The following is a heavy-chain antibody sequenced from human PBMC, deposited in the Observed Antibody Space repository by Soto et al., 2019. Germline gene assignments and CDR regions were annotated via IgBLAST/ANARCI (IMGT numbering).Heavy chain of an antibody. CDR2: ISGNGVNT. Sequence: EVQLLESGGGLVQPGGSLRLSCEASGIAFSRYAMSWVRQPSGKGLEWVSTISGNGVNTHYIDSVKGRFTVSRDNSKNALYLQMSGLRAEATAVYYCAQDDWYSSICHDFWGKGTLVTVSS. CDR1: GIAFSRYA. D-gene: IGHD6-19*01. J-gene: IGHJ4*02. V-gene: IGHV3-23*01. CDR3: AQDDWYSSICHDF.